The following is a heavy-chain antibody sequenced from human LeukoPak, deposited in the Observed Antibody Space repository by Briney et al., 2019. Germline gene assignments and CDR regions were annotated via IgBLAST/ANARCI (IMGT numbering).Heavy chain of an antibody. D-gene: IGHD4-17*01. V-gene: IGHV1-2*02. CDR2: INPNSGGT. CDR3: ARALTTVTIDAFDI. CDR1: GYTFTGYY. Sequence: ASVKVSCKASGYTFTGYYMHWVRQAPGQGLEWMGWINPNSGGTNYAQKFQGRVTMTRDTSISTAYMERSRLRSDDTAVYYCARALTTVTIDAFDIWGQGTMVTVSS. J-gene: IGHJ3*02.